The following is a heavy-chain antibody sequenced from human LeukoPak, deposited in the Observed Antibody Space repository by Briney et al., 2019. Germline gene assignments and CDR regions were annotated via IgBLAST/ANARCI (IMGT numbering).Heavy chain of an antibody. CDR1: GFTFSSSD. J-gene: IGHJ6*02. CDR2: ISHNGNNK. D-gene: IGHD3-10*02. CDR3: AKELHVPLASDGLDV. Sequence: QPGGSLRLSCAASGFTFSSSDMVWVRQAPGKGLEWVTFISHNGNNKYYADSVKGRFTVSRDNFNHTLYLQMDSLRAEDTAVYYCAKELHVPLASDGLDVWGQGTTVTVSS. V-gene: IGHV3-30*18.